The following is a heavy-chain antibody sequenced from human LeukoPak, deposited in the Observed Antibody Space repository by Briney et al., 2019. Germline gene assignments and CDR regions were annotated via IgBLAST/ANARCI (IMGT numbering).Heavy chain of an antibody. CDR1: GYTFTGYY. D-gene: IGHD3-3*01. V-gene: IGHV1-2*02. CDR3: ATGVGGNYDFDY. J-gene: IGHJ4*02. CDR2: INPNSGGT. Sequence: ASVKVSCKASGYTFTGYYMHWVRQAPGQGLEWMGWINPNSGGTNYAQKFRGRVTMTRDTSISTAYMELSGLRSDDTAIYYCATGVGGNYDFDYWGQGTLVTVSS.